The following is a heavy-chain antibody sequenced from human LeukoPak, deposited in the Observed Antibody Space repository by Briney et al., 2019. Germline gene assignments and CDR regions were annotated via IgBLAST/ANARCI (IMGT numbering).Heavy chain of an antibody. CDR2: IRSSGDMI. Sequence: GGSLRLSCAASGFTLNSYSMNWVRQAPGKGLEWVSYIRSSGDMIYYTDSVKGRFTISRDIAKNSVYLQMNSLRDEDTAVYYCVRDPDALDYWGQGTPVTVSS. J-gene: IGHJ4*02. CDR3: VRDPDALDY. CDR1: GFTLNSYS. V-gene: IGHV3-48*02.